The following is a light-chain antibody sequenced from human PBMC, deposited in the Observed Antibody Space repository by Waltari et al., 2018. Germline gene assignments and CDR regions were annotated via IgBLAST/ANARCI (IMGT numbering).Light chain of an antibody. J-gene: IGKJ2*01. CDR3: QQAYSVPYT. CDR1: HNINIF. V-gene: IGKV1-39*01. CDR2: KAS. Sequence: DIQMTQSPSSLSASVGDRVTITCRASHNINIFLNWYQQKPGEGPKLLIYKASNMEGGVPSRFSGSGSGTEFSLSISSLQPDDFATYFCQQAYSVPYTFGQGTYL.